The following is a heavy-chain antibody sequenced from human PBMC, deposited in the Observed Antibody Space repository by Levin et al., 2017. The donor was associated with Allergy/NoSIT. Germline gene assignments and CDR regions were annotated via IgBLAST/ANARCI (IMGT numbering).Heavy chain of an antibody. CDR2: FDPEDGET. J-gene: IGHJ6*02. CDR1: GYTLTELS. Sequence: ASVKVSCKVSGYTLTELSMHWVRQAPGKGLEWMGGFDPEDGETIYAQKFQGRVTMTEDTSTDTAYMELSSLRSEDTAVYYCATEYCSSTSCYGDYYYYGMDGWGQGTTVTVSS. V-gene: IGHV1-24*01. CDR3: ATEYCSSTSCYGDYYYYGMDG. D-gene: IGHD2-2*01.